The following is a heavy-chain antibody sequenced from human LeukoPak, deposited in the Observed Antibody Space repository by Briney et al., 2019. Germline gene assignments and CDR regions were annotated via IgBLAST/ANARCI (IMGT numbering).Heavy chain of an antibody. V-gene: IGHV3-30*03. CDR2: ISYDGSNK. CDR3: ARYGPSYAFDI. Sequence: GRSLRLSCAASGFTFSSYGMHWVRQAPGKGLEWVAVISYDGSNKYYADSVKGRFTISRDNSKNTLYLQMNSLRAEDTAVYYCARYGPSYAFDIWGQGTMVTVSS. D-gene: IGHD3-10*01. J-gene: IGHJ3*02. CDR1: GFTFSSYG.